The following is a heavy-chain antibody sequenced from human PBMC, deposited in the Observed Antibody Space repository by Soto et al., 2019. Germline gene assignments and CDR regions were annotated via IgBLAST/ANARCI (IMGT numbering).Heavy chain of an antibody. Sequence: ASVKVSCKVSGYTLTELSMHWVRQAPGKGLEWMGGFDPEDGETIYAQKFQGRVTMTEDTSTDTAYMELSSLRSEDTAVYYCATENTMVRGVHLYYYGMDVWGQGTTVTVSS. J-gene: IGHJ6*02. V-gene: IGHV1-24*01. CDR1: GYTLTELS. CDR2: FDPEDGET. CDR3: ATENTMVRGVHLYYYGMDV. D-gene: IGHD3-10*01.